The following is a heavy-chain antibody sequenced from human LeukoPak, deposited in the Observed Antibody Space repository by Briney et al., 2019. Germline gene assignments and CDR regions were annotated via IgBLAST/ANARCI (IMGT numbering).Heavy chain of an antibody. CDR3: ARDPQDCSSTSCYEFSGYFDY. CDR1: GFTFSSYE. D-gene: IGHD2-2*01. J-gene: IGHJ4*02. CDR2: ISSSGSTI. V-gene: IGHV3-48*03. Sequence: GGSLRLSCAASGFTFSSYEMNWVRQAPGKGLEWVSYISSSGSTIYYADSVKGRFTISRDNAKNSLYLQMNSLRAEDTAVYYCARDPQDCSSTSCYEFSGYFDYWGQGTLVTVSS.